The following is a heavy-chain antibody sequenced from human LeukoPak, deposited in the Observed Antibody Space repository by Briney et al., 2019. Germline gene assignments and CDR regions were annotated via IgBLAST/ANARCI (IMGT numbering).Heavy chain of an antibody. CDR1: VYTFTAYY. D-gene: IGHD3-10*01. CDR2: SIPTSIST. V-gene: IGHV1-2*07. Sequence: ASVKVSCTPSVYTFTAYYMHSVRHGPGHPLERMGWSIPTSISTNYAHKFQGRVTMNRETPISTAYMELSRLRSDDTAVYYCAREAYASGSFRTDYYYMDVWGKGTTVTISS. J-gene: IGHJ6*03. CDR3: AREAYASGSFRTDYYYMDV.